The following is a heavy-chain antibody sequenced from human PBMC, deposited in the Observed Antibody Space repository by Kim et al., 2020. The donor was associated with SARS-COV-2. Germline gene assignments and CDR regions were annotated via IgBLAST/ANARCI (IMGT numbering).Heavy chain of an antibody. Sequence: SETLSLTCTVSGYSISSGYYWGWIRQPPGKGLEWIGSIYHSGSTYYNPSLKSRVTISVDTSKNQFSLKLSSVTAADTAVYYCARYTAAVAGLHDAFDIWG. CDR1: GYSISSGYY. V-gene: IGHV4-38-2*02. D-gene: IGHD6-19*01. J-gene: IGHJ3*02. CDR3: ARYTAAVAGLHDAFDI. CDR2: IYHSGST.